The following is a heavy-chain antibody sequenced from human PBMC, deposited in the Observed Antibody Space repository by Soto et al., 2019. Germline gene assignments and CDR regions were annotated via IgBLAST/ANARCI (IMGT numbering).Heavy chain of an antibody. CDR2: IYYSGST. Sequence: SETLSLTCTVSGGSISSYYWSWIRQPPGKGLEWIGYIYYSGSTNYNPSLKSRVTISVDTSKNQFSLKLSSVTAADTAVYYCARQGKRWLRPTPPYYFDYWGQGTLVTVSS. CDR3: ARQGKRWLRPTPPYYFDY. V-gene: IGHV4-59*08. J-gene: IGHJ4*02. CDR1: GGSISSYY. D-gene: IGHD5-12*01.